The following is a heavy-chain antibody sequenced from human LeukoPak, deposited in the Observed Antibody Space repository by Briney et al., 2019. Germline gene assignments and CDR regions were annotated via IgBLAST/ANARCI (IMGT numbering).Heavy chain of an antibody. CDR2: IWYDGSNK. V-gene: IGHV3-33*01. Sequence: PGRSLRLSCAASGFTFSSYGMHWVRQAPGKGLEWVAVIWYDGSNKYYADSVKGRFTISRDNSKNTLYLQMNSLRAEDTAVYYCARDRRGVTFIPYFDYWGQGTLVTVSS. D-gene: IGHD3-16*01. CDR3: ARDRRGVTFIPYFDY. J-gene: IGHJ4*02. CDR1: GFTFSSYG.